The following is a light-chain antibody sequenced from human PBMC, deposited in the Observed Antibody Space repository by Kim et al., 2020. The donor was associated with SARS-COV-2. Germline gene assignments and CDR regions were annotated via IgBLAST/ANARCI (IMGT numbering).Light chain of an antibody. CDR2: SIN. CDR3: AAWDDSLNGMV. Sequence: GQRVTLSLSGNRYNIGNNSRNTYQQHPGPAPNRLIDSINRRPSGVPNRFSGSKSGTSASLAISGLQSEDEADYYCAAWDDSLNGMVFGGGTQLTVL. CDR1: RYNIGNNS. V-gene: IGLV1-44*01. J-gene: IGLJ2*01.